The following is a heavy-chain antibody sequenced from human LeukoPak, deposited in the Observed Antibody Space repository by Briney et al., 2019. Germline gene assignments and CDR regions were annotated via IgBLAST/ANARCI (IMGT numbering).Heavy chain of an antibody. J-gene: IGHJ4*02. CDR3: ARHSHNYDFWSGYPLDY. Sequence: SVKVSCKASGYTFTSYYMHWVRQAPGQGLEWMGGIIPIFGTANYAQKFQGRVTITTDESTSTAYMELSSLRSEDTAVYYCARHSHNYDFWSGYPLDYWGQGTLVTVSS. V-gene: IGHV1-69*05. D-gene: IGHD3-3*01. CDR1: GYTFTSYY. CDR2: IIPIFGTA.